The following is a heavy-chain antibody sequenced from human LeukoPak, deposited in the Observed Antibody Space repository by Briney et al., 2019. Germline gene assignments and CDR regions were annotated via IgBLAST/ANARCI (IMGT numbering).Heavy chain of an antibody. CDR1: GGSVTNYH. V-gene: IGHV4-4*07. D-gene: IGHD1-26*01. CDR2: FYTGGST. Sequence: PSETLSLTCTVSGGSVTNYHWSWIRQPAGKGLEWIARFYTGGSTTYNPSLNGRATMSVDTSMNHFSLKLTSVTAADTAICYCATVEVGTVDVFDIWGQGTMVTVSS. CDR3: ATVEVGTVDVFDI. J-gene: IGHJ3*02.